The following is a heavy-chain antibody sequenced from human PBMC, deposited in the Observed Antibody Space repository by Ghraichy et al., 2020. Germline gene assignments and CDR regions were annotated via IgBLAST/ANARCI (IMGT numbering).Heavy chain of an antibody. V-gene: IGHV4-39*01. Sequence: TLSLTCTVSGGSISSSSYYWGWIRQPPGKGLEWIGSIYYSGSTYYNPSLKSRVTISVDTSKNQFSLKLSSVTAADTAVYYCARQRGGCSSTSCPDPHNWFDPWGQGTLVTVSS. CDR2: IYYSGST. CDR1: GGSISSSSYY. J-gene: IGHJ5*02. D-gene: IGHD2-2*01. CDR3: ARQRGGCSSTSCPDPHNWFDP.